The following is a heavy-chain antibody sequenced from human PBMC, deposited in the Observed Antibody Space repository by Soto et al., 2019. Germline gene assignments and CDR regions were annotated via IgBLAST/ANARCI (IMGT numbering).Heavy chain of an antibody. CDR2: ISAYNGNT. D-gene: IGHD3-22*01. J-gene: IGHJ4*02. Sequence: ASVKVSCKASGYTFTSYGISWVRQAPGQGLEWMGWISAYNGNTNYAQKLQGRVTMTTDTSTSTAYMELRSLRSDDTAVYYCARDWEAMIVVVTAGYWGQGTLVTVSS. CDR3: ARDWEAMIVVVTAGY. V-gene: IGHV1-18*01. CDR1: GYTFTSYG.